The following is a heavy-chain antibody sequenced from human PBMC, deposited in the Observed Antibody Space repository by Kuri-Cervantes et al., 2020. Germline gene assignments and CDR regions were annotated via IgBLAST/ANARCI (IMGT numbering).Heavy chain of an antibody. Sequence: LSRTCAASGFTFSSYGMHWVRQAPGKGLEWVAVIWYDGSNKYYADSVMGRFTISRDNSKNTLYLQMNSMRAEDTAVYYCARETHYYDGTDYYSFFDPWGQGTLVTVSS. CDR2: IWYDGSNK. V-gene: IGHV3-33*01. CDR3: ARETHYYDGTDYYSFFDP. D-gene: IGHD3-22*01. J-gene: IGHJ5*02. CDR1: GFTFSSYG.